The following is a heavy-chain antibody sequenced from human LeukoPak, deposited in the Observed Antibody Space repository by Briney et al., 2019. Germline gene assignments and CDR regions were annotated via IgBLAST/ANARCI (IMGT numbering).Heavy chain of an antibody. J-gene: IGHJ4*02. CDR2: IRYDGSNK. D-gene: IGHD3-22*01. CDR1: GFTFCSYG. CDR3: AKNSDYYDSSCSDY. Sequence: GGSLRLSCAASGFTFCSYGMHWVRQAPGKGLEWVAFIRYDGSNKYYADSVKGRFTISRDNSKNTLYLQMNRLRAEDAAVYYCAKNSDYYDSSCSDYWGQGTLVTVSS. V-gene: IGHV3-30*02.